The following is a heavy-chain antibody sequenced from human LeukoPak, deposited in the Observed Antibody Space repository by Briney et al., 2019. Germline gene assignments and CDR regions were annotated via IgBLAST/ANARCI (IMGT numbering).Heavy chain of an antibody. D-gene: IGHD6-19*01. V-gene: IGHV1-2*02. CDR1: GYTFTGYY. CDR3: ARLVGYSSGWYFDY. CDR2: INPNSGGT. Sequence: ASVKVSCKASGYTFTGYYMHWVRQAPGQGLEWMGWINPNSGGTNYAQKFQGRVTMTRDTSISTAYLQWRSLKASDTAMYYCARLVGYSSGWYFDYWGQGTLVTVSS. J-gene: IGHJ4*02.